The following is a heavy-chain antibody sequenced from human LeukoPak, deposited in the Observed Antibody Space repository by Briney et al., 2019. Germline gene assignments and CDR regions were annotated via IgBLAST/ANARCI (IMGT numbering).Heavy chain of an antibody. CDR2: IYYSGST. CDR1: GGSISSYY. CDR3: ATGGYYGSGNDFRFDP. J-gene: IGHJ5*02. D-gene: IGHD3-10*01. Sequence: SETLSLTCTVSGGSISSYYWSWIRQPPGKGLEWIGYIYYSGSTNYKPSLKSRVTISVDTSKNQFSLKLSSVTAADTAVYYCATGGYYGSGNDFRFDPWGQGTLVTVSS. V-gene: IGHV4-59*01.